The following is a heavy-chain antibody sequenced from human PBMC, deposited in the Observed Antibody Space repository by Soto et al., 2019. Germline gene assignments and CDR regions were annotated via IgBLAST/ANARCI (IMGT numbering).Heavy chain of an antibody. CDR1: GGTFSSYA. CDR2: IIPIFGTA. J-gene: IGHJ5*02. D-gene: IGHD3-9*01. V-gene: IGHV1-69*01. Sequence: VSCKASGGTFSSYAISWVRQAPGQGLEWMGGIIPIFGTANYAQKFQGRVTITADESTSTAYMELSSLRSEDTAVYYCARPHYDILTGYRFDPWGQGTLVTVSS. CDR3: ARPHYDILTGYRFDP.